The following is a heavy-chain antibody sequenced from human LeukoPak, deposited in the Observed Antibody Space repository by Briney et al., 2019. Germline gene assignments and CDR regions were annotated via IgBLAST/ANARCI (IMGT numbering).Heavy chain of an antibody. CDR3: GGGVIPIPDY. D-gene: IGHD3-16*02. Sequence: GGSLRLSCAASGFTFSSYWMSWVRQAPGKGLEGVANIKQDGSEKYYVDSVKGRFTISRDNAKNSLYLQMNSLRAEDTAVYYCGGGVIPIPDYWGQGTLVTVSS. J-gene: IGHJ4*02. CDR2: IKQDGSEK. CDR1: GFTFSSYW. V-gene: IGHV3-7*01.